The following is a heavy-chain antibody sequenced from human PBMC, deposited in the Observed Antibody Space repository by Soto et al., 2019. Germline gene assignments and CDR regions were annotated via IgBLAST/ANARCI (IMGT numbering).Heavy chain of an antibody. CDR1: GGSISSGGYY. CDR3: AREGYFDASGYMDV. D-gene: IGHD3-9*01. CDR2: IYYSWST. Sequence: PSETLSLTCTVSGGSISSGGYYWSWIRQHPGKGLEWIGYIYYSWSTYYNPSLKSRVTISVDTSKNQFSLKLSSVTAADTVVYYCAREGYFDASGYMDVWGKGTTVTVSS. V-gene: IGHV4-31*03. J-gene: IGHJ6*03.